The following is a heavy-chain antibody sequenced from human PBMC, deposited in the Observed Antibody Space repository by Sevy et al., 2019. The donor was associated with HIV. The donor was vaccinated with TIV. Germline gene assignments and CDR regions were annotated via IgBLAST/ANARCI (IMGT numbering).Heavy chain of an antibody. D-gene: IGHD2-8*01. V-gene: IGHV3-23*01. CDR3: AREGCTKPHDY. J-gene: IGHJ4*02. Sequence: GGSLRLSCAASGFTFSKYSMSWIRQTPGKGLEWVSTFSFGCGKINYVVSVNVRFTISRDDSRNTFYLQMNSLRAEDTAIYYCAREGCTKPHDYWGQRTVVTVSS. CDR2: FSFGCGKI. CDR1: GFTFSKYS.